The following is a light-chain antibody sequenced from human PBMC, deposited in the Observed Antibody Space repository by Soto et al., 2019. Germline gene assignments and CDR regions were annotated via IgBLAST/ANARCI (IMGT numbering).Light chain of an antibody. CDR2: WAS. Sequence: DIVMTQSPDSLAVSLGERATINCKSSQSILYNSNNKNYVAWYQQKPGQPPKLLINWASTRESGVPARFSGSGSGTDFTLTISSLQAEDVAVYYCQQYYTSWWSFGQGTKVAIK. J-gene: IGKJ1*01. V-gene: IGKV4-1*01. CDR1: QSILYNSNNKNY. CDR3: QQYYTSWWS.